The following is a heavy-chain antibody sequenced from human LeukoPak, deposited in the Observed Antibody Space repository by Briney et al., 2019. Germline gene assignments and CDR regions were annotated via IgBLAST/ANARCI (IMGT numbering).Heavy chain of an antibody. Sequence: TGGSLRLSCAASGFTFDDYGMSWVRQAPGKGLEWVSGINWNGGSTGYADSVKGRFTISRDNAKNSLHLQMNSLRAEDTAVYYCAKDYSSGWMEYWGQGTLVTVSS. CDR3: AKDYSSGWMEY. V-gene: IGHV3-20*04. D-gene: IGHD6-19*01. J-gene: IGHJ4*02. CDR1: GFTFDDYG. CDR2: INWNGGST.